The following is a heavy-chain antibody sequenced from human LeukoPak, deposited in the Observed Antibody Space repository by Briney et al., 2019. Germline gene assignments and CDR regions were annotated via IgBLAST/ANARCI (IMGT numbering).Heavy chain of an antibody. Sequence: PSETLSLTCTVSGGSISSSSYYWGWIRQPPGKGLGWIGSIYYSGSTYYNPSLKSRVTISVDTSKNQFSLKLSSVTAADTAVYYCARQIAAAAGVYFDYWGQGTLVTVSS. J-gene: IGHJ4*02. CDR3: ARQIAAAAGVYFDY. CDR2: IYYSGST. V-gene: IGHV4-39*01. D-gene: IGHD6-13*01. CDR1: GGSISSSSYY.